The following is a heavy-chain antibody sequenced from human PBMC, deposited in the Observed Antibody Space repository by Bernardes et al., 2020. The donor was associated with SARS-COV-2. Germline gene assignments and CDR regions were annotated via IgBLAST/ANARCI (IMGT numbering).Heavy chain of an antibody. D-gene: IGHD6-19*01. CDR2: ISAYNGNT. CDR1: GYTFTSYG. V-gene: IGHV1-18*01. J-gene: IGHJ6*03. CDR3: ARGRGWAGWSYYYYIDV. Sequence: ASVKVSCKASGYTFTSYGISWVRQAPGQGLEWMGWISAYNGNTNYAQKLQGRVTMTTDTSTSTAYMELRSLRSDDTAVYYCARGRGWAGWSYYYYIDVWGKGTTVTVSS.